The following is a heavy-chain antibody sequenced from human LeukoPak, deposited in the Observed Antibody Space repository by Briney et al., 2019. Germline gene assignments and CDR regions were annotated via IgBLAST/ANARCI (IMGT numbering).Heavy chain of an antibody. V-gene: IGHV1-46*01. CDR3: ASGRISGGFDY. CDR1: GYTFTSYY. CDR2: INPSGRST. D-gene: IGHD2-8*02. Sequence: ASVKVSCKASGYTFTSYYMHWVRQAPGQGLEWMGIINPSGRSTSYAQKFQGRVTMTRDMSTSTVYMELSSLRSEDTAVYYCASGRISGGFDYWGQGTLVTVSS. J-gene: IGHJ4*02.